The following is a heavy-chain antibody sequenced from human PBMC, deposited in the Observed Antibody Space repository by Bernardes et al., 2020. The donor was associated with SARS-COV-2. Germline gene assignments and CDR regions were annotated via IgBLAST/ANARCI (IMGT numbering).Heavy chain of an antibody. J-gene: IGHJ1*01. CDR3: AKDVAYYYDSSGNEYFQH. CDR2: ISGSGGST. D-gene: IGHD3-22*01. Sequence: GGSLRLSCAASGFTFSSYAMSWVRQAPGKGLEWVSAISGSGGSTYYADSVKGRFTISRDNSKNTLFLQMNSLRAEDTAVYYCAKDVAYYYDSSGNEYFQHWGKGTLVTVSS. CDR1: GFTFSSYA. V-gene: IGHV3-23*01.